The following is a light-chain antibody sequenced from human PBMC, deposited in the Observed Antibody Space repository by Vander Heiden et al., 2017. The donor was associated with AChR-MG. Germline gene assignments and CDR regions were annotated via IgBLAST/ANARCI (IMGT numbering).Light chain of an antibody. CDR3: GTWDSSLSSYV. CDR2: DNN. J-gene: IGLJ1*01. Sequence: QKVTISCSGSSSNIGNNYVSWYQQLPGTAPKLLIYDNNKRPSGIPDRFSGSKSGTSATLGITGLQTGDEADYYCGTWDSSLSSYVFGTGTKVTVL. CDR1: SSNIGNNY. V-gene: IGLV1-51*01.